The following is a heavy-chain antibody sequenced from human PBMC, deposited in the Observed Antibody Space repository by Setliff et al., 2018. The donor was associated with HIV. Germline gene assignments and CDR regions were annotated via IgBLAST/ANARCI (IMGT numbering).Heavy chain of an antibody. CDR2: IYHSGST. CDR3: ARIRAVAPYYYYYGMDV. Sequence: TLSLTCAVSGGSISSSNWWSWVRQPPGKGLEWIGEIYHSGSTNYNPSLKSRVTITVDKSKNQFSLKLSSVTAADTAVYYCARIRAVAPYYYYYGMDVWGQGTTVTVSS. CDR1: GGSISSSNW. D-gene: IGHD6-19*01. J-gene: IGHJ6*02. V-gene: IGHV4-4*02.